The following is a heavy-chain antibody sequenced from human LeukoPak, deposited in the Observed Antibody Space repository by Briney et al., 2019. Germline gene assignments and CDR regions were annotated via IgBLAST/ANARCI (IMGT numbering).Heavy chain of an antibody. CDR2: ISSTGGTI. CDR1: GFTFSSNS. V-gene: IGHV3-48*04. D-gene: IGHD1-14*01. J-gene: IGHJ4*02. CDR3: ARVRAGTTGWYFDY. Sequence: GGSLRLSCAASGFTFSSNSMNWVRQAPGKGLEWVSYISSTGGTIYYADSMKGRFTISRDNAKNTLYLQMNSLRAEDTAVYYCARVRAGTTGWYFDYWGQGTLVTVSS.